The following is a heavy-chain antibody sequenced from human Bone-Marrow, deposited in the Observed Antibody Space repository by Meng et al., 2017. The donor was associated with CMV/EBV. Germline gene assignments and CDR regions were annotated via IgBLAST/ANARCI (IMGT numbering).Heavy chain of an antibody. CDR1: GYTFTDYY. D-gene: IGHD3-22*01. CDR3: ARFYDTSGADY. J-gene: IGHJ4*02. CDR2: INPNSGGT. V-gene: IGHV1-2*02. Sequence: ASVKVSCKASGYTFTDYYMHWVRQAPGQGLEWMGWINPNSGGTNYAQKFQGRVTMTRDTAISTAYMELRRLRSDDTAVYYCARFYDTSGADYWGQGTLVTVSS.